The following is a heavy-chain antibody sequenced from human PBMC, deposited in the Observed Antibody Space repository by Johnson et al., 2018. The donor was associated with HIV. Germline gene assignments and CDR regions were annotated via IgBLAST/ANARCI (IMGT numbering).Heavy chain of an antibody. CDR3: AKGDYYDTRAAFDI. V-gene: IGHV3-30*02. J-gene: IGHJ3*02. D-gene: IGHD3-22*01. CDR2: IHYDGSNK. CDR1: GFTFSSYG. Sequence: QVQLVESGGGVVQPGGSLSLSCAASGFTFSSYGMHWVRQAPGKGLEWVAFIHYDGSNKYYEDSVKGRFTISRDNSKNTLYLQMNSLRAEDTAIYYCAKGDYYDTRAAFDIWGQGTMVTVSS.